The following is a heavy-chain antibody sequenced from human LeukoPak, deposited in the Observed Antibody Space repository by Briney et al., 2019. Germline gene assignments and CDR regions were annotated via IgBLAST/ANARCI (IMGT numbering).Heavy chain of an antibody. D-gene: IGHD2-2*01. V-gene: IGHV4-4*09. CDR3: ASIAVTKGYYYYMDV. CDR1: GFTFSSYS. J-gene: IGHJ6*03. Sequence: GSLRLSCAASGFTFSSYSMNWVRQAPGKGLEWIGYIYTSGSTNYNPSLKSRVTISVDTSKNQFSLKLSSVTAADTAVYYCASIAVTKGYYYYMDVWGKGTTVTVSS. CDR2: IYTSGST.